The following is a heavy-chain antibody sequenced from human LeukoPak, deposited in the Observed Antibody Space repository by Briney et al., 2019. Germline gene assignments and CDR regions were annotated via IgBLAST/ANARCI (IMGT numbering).Heavy chain of an antibody. D-gene: IGHD6-6*01. J-gene: IGHJ5*02. CDR3: ARDLGSCKLGP. V-gene: IGHV1-69*05. CDR2: IIPIFGTA. CDR1: GGTFSSYA. Sequence: SVKVSCKASGGTFSSYAISWVRQAPGQGLEWVGRIIPIFGTANYAHKFQGRVTITTDESTSTAYMELRSLRAEDTAVYYCARDLGSCKLGPWGQGTLVTVSS.